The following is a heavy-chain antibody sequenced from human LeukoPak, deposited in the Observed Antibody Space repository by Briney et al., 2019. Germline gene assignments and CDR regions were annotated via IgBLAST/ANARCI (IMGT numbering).Heavy chain of an antibody. J-gene: IGHJ4*02. CDR3: ATTNDGGGYQWGDFFDF. D-gene: IGHD3-22*01. CDR2: IIPNLGTT. V-gene: IGHV1-69*04. Sequence: GAPVKVSCKASGGTSNSHAISWVRQAPGQGLEWMGRIIPNLGTTNRAQNFQDRVTLTAGKSTNTAYMELTSLTSDDTAVYYCATTNDGGGYQWGDFFDFWGQGTLVTVSS. CDR1: GGTSNSHA.